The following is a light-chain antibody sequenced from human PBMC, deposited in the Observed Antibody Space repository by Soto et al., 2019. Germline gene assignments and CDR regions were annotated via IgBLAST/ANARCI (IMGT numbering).Light chain of an antibody. Sequence: QSLLTQPPSVSAAPGQKVTISCSGSNSNIGNNFVSWYQLLPGTAPKLLIYDTTKRPSGIPDRFSGSKSGTSATLGITGLQTGDEADYYCGTWDYSLTAVVFGGGTKLTVL. CDR1: NSNIGNNF. CDR2: DTT. V-gene: IGLV1-51*01. CDR3: GTWDYSLTAVV. J-gene: IGLJ2*01.